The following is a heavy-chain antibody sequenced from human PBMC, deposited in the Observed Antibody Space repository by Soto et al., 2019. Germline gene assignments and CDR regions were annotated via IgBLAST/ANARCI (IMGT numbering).Heavy chain of an antibody. CDR2: IIPILGTA. CDR1: GGTFSSYA. D-gene: IGHD2-21*01. V-gene: IGHV1-69*13. CDR3: ARAILSIGRLYYFDY. J-gene: IGHJ4*02. Sequence: RASVKVSCKASGGTFSSYAISWVRQAPGQGFEWMGGIIPILGTANYAQKFQGRVTITADDSTSTAYMELSSLRSEDTAVYYCARAILSIGRLYYFDYWGPGTLVTVSS.